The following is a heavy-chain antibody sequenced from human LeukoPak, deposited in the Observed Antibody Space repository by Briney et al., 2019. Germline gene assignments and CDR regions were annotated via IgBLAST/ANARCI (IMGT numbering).Heavy chain of an antibody. D-gene: IGHD5-12*01. Sequence: QSGGSLRLSCAASGFTFSSYAMSWVRQAPGKGLEWVSAISGSGGSTYYADSVKGRFTISRDNSKNTLYLQMNSLRAEDTAVYYCAKEWGRYSGYDYRRNAFDIWGQGTMVTVSS. J-gene: IGHJ3*02. CDR3: AKEWGRYSGYDYRRNAFDI. V-gene: IGHV3-23*01. CDR1: GFTFSSYA. CDR2: ISGSGGST.